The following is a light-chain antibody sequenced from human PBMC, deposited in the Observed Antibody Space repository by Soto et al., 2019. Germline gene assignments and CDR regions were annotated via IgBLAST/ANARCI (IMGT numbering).Light chain of an antibody. J-gene: IGKJ1*01. CDR2: AAS. V-gene: IGKV1-27*01. CDR1: QGISNS. Sequence: DIRMTQSPSSLSASVGDRVTITCRASQGISNSLAWYQQKPGKVPKLLIYAASTLRSGVPSRFRGGGSGTDFTLTISSLQPEDVATYYCQKYYSAPWTFGQGTTVEIK. CDR3: QKYYSAPWT.